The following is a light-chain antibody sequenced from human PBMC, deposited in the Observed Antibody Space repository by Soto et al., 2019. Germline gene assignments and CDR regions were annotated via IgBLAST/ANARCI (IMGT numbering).Light chain of an antibody. Sequence: EIVMTQSPATLSVSPGERATLSCRASESVSRDLGWYQQEPGQAPRLLIYGASTRATGIPDRFSGSGSGTDFTLTISSLQSEDFVVYYCQQYNHWPLTFGGGTKVEVK. CDR3: QQYNHWPLT. V-gene: IGKV3-15*01. CDR2: GAS. CDR1: ESVSRD. J-gene: IGKJ4*01.